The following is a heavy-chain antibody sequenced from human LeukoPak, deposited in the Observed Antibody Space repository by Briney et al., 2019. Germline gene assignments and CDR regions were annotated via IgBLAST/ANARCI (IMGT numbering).Heavy chain of an antibody. D-gene: IGHD3-10*01. CDR3: ARDLRTTMVRGVRTYYYYGMDV. CDR1: GYTFTSYG. Sequence: ASVKLSCKASGYTFTSYGISWVRQAPGQGLEWMGWISAYNGNTNYAQKLQGRVTMTTDTSTSTAYMELRSLRSDDTAVYYCARDLRTTMVRGVRTYYYYGMDVWGQGTTVTVSS. CDR2: ISAYNGNT. V-gene: IGHV1-18*01. J-gene: IGHJ6*02.